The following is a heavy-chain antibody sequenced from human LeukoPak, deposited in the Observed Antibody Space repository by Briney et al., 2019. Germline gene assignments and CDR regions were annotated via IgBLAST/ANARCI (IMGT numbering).Heavy chain of an antibody. J-gene: IGHJ4*02. CDR2: ISSSGSYI. Sequence: GGSLRLSCAASAFTFSSYSMNWVRQAPGKGLEWVSSISSSGSYIYYADSVKGRFTISRDNAKNSLYLQMNSLRAEDTAVYYCAKDNYGPSVYWGQGTLVTVSS. D-gene: IGHD3-10*01. CDR1: AFTFSSYS. V-gene: IGHV3-21*04. CDR3: AKDNYGPSVY.